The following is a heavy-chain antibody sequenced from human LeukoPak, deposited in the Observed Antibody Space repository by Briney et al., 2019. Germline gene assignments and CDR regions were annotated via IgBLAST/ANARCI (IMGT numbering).Heavy chain of an antibody. J-gene: IGHJ4*02. V-gene: IGHV3-23*01. CDR2: IDGSGGST. Sequence: GGSLRLSCAASGFTFSNAWMSWVRQAPGKGLEWVSAIDGSGGSTYYADSVKGRFTISRDNSKNTLYLQMHSLRAEDTAIYYCAKDRRLPWDYFDSWGQGTQVTVSS. CDR1: GFTFSNAW. D-gene: IGHD5-12*01. CDR3: AKDRRLPWDYFDS.